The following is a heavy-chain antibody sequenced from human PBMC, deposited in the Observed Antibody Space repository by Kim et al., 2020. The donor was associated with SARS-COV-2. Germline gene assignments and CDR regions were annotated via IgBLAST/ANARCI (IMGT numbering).Heavy chain of an antibody. J-gene: IGHJ6*02. D-gene: IGHD6-19*01. Sequence: SVKVSCKASGGTFSSYAISWVRQAPGQGLEWMGGIIPIFGTANYAQKFQGRVTITADESTSTAYMELSSLRSEDTAVYYCARARRPQWLVSSYYYGMDVWGQGTTVTVSS. CDR3: ARARRPQWLVSSYYYGMDV. CDR1: GGTFSSYA. CDR2: IIPIFGTA. V-gene: IGHV1-69*13.